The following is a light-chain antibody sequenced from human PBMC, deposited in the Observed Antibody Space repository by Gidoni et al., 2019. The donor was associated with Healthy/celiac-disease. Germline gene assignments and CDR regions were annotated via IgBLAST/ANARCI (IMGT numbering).Light chain of an antibody. V-gene: IGKV3-20*01. CDR2: GAS. CDR3: QQYGSSP. CDR1: QSVSSSY. Sequence: EVVLTQSPGTLSLSPGERATLSCRASQSVSSSYLAWYQQKPGQAPRLLIYGASSRATGIPDRFSGSGSGTDFTLTISRLEPEAFAVYYCQQYGSSPFXGXTKAEIK. J-gene: IGKJ4*01.